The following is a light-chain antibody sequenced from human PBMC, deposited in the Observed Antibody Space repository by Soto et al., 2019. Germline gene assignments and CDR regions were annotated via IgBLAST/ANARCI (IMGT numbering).Light chain of an antibody. V-gene: IGKV3-15*01. CDR1: QSVSSN. J-gene: IGKJ1*01. CDR3: QQYNNWPPWT. CDR2: GAS. Sequence: IVMTQSPATLSVSPGDRATLSCRASQSVSSNLAWYQQKPGQAPRLLIYGASTRATGIPARFSGSGSGTEFTLTISSLQSEDFAVYYCQQYNNWPPWTFGQGTKVDI.